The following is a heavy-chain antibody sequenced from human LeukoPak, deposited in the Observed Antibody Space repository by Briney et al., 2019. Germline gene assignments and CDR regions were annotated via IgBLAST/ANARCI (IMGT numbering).Heavy chain of an antibody. J-gene: IGHJ6*03. CDR2: INGSGDAT. Sequence: GGSLRLSCLASGFIFSHYTMTWVRQAPGKGLEWVSSINGSGDATKYADSVKGRFTISRDNSKNTVSLQMNSLRAEDTAVYYCARDGIAVAGGYYYYMDVWGKGTTVTVSS. D-gene: IGHD6-19*01. CDR1: GFIFSHYT. CDR3: ARDGIAVAGGYYYYMDV. V-gene: IGHV3-23*01.